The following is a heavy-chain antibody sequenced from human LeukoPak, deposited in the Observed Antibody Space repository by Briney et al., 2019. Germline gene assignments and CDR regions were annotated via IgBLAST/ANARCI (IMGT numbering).Heavy chain of an antibody. CDR3: AGGDNPGYGDYDFDY. J-gene: IGHJ4*02. D-gene: IGHD4-17*01. CDR1: GFTFSDYY. V-gene: IGHV3-11*04. CDR2: ISSGGTTI. Sequence: GGSLRLSCAASGFTFSDYYMSWIRQAPGKGLEWVSHISSGGTTISYADSVEGRFTISRDNAKNSLYLQMNSLRAEDTAVYYCAGGDNPGYGDYDFDYWGQGTLVTVSS.